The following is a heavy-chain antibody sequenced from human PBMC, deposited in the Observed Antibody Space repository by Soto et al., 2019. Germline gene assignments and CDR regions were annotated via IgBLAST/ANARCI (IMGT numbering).Heavy chain of an antibody. CDR1: GGSFSGYY. D-gene: IGHD6-13*01. CDR2: INHGGGA. J-gene: IGHJ1*01. Sequence: VQLQQWGAGLLKTSETLSLTCAVYGGSFSGYYWSWIRQTPGKRLEWVGDINHGGGANYNPSLKSRVTFSLDLSKNQFSLKLNSVIAADTAVYYCARYSSTWSKYLQHWGRGSLVIVSS. V-gene: IGHV4-34*01. CDR3: ARYSSTWSKYLQH.